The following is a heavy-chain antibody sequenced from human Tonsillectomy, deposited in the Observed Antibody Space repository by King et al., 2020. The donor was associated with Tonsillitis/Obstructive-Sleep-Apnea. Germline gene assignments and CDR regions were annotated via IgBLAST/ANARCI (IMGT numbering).Heavy chain of an antibody. CDR2: IWYDGSNK. CDR3: ARGGTVDWGDY. V-gene: IGHV3-33*01. D-gene: IGHD3/OR15-3a*01. Sequence: VQLVESGGGVVQPGRSLRLSCAASGFTFSSYGMHWVRQAPGKGLEWVAVIWYDGSNKYYADSVKGRFTISRDNSKNTLYLQMNSLRAEETAVYYCARGGTVDWGDYWGQGTLVTVSS. J-gene: IGHJ4*02. CDR1: GFTFSSYG.